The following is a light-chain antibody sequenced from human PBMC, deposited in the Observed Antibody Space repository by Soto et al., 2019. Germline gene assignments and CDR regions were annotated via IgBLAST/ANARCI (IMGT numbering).Light chain of an antibody. Sequence: DIQMTQSPSTLSASVGDRVTITCRASQSISSWLAWYQQQPGKAPKLLIYQASSLESGFPSSFSGSGSGTELTRTITSLQPADFATYYYYQYYSSSYPFGQGTKL. CDR3: YQYYSSSYP. CDR1: QSISSW. CDR2: QAS. V-gene: IGKV1-5*03. J-gene: IGKJ2*01.